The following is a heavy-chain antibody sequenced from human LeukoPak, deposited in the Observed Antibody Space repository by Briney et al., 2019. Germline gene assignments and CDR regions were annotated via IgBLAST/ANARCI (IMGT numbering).Heavy chain of an antibody. D-gene: IGHD6-19*01. CDR2: INANSGGT. Sequence: ASVKVSCKASGHTFTGYYMHWVRQAPGQGLEWMGWINANSGGTNYAQKFQGRVTMTRDTSISTAYMELSRLRSDDTAVYYCARGKSSGWYGSYYYYMDVWGKGTTVTISS. CDR1: GHTFTGYY. V-gene: IGHV1-2*02. J-gene: IGHJ6*03. CDR3: ARGKSSGWYGSYYYYMDV.